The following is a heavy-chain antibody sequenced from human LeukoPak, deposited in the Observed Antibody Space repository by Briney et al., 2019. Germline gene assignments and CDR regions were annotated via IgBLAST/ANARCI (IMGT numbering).Heavy chain of an antibody. V-gene: IGHV3-30*02. CDR3: ARTYNPYY. D-gene: IGHD1-14*01. CDR2: IRYDGNNK. Sequence: GVSLTLSCRASGHTFSSTGVHWVRQAPGKGLEWVTYIRYDGNNKYYGDSVKGRLTVYRDNSKNTLYLQMNSLRVEDTAVYYCARTYNPYYWGQGTLVTVSS. J-gene: IGHJ4*02. CDR1: GHTFSSTG.